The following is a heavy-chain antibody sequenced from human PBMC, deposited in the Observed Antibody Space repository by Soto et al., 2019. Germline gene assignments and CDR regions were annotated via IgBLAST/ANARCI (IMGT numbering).Heavy chain of an antibody. V-gene: IGHV4-34*01. CDR3: AINSTSGEASWFDP. CDR2: INHSGST. Sequence: QVQLQQWGAGLLKPSETLSLTCAVYGGSFSGYYWSWIRQPPGKGLEWIGEINHSGSTNYNPSLKRRVTISVDTSKNQFSLKLSFLTAADTAVYYCAINSTSGEASWFDPWGQGTLVTVSS. J-gene: IGHJ5*02. CDR1: GGSFSGYY. D-gene: IGHD2-2*01.